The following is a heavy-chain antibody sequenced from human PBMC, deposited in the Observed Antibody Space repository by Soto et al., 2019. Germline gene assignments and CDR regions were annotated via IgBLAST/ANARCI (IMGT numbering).Heavy chain of an antibody. CDR1: GYTFTSYG. J-gene: IGHJ4*02. Sequence: QVQLVQSGAEVKKPGASVKVSCKASGYTFTSYGISWVRQAPGQGLEWMGWISAYNGNTNYAQKLQGRVTMTTDTSTSTAYMELRSLRSDDTAVYYCARGYSPQYDFWSGYPRLYYFDYWGQGTLVTVSS. CDR3: ARGYSPQYDFWSGYPRLYYFDY. D-gene: IGHD3-3*01. CDR2: ISAYNGNT. V-gene: IGHV1-18*01.